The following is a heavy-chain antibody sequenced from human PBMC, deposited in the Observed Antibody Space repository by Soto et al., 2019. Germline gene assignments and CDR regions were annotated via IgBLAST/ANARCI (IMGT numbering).Heavy chain of an antibody. CDR2: IYHSGST. Sequence: ASETLSLTCAVSGYSISSGYYWGWIRQPPGKGLEWIGSIYHSGSTYYNPSLKSRVTISVDTSKNQFSLKLSSVTAADTAVYYCARGHRWGTLWGQGTLVTVSS. D-gene: IGHD3-16*01. J-gene: IGHJ4*02. CDR3: ARGHRWGTL. CDR1: GYSISSGYY. V-gene: IGHV4-38-2*01.